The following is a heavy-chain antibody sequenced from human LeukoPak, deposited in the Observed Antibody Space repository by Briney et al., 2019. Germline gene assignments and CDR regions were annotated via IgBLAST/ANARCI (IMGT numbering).Heavy chain of an antibody. Sequence: GGSLRLSCAASGFTFSSYGMHWVRQAPGKGLEWVAFIRYDGSNKYYADSVKGRFTISRDNSKNTLYLQMNSLRAEDTAVYYCAKDQEVEVVPADIGIFQHWGQGTLVTVSS. J-gene: IGHJ1*01. V-gene: IGHV3-30*02. CDR2: IRYDGSNK. CDR1: GFTFSSYG. CDR3: AKDQEVEVVPADIGIFQH. D-gene: IGHD2-2*01.